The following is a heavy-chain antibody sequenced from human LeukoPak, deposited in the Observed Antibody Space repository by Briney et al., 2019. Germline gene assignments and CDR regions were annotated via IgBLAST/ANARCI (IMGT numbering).Heavy chain of an antibody. V-gene: IGHV1-18*04. CDR3: ASLDYGDSKLDY. CDR2: ISAYNGNT. CDR1: GYTFTSYY. D-gene: IGHD4-17*01. J-gene: IGHJ4*02. Sequence: ASVKVSCKASGYTFTSYYMHWVRQAPGQGLEWMGWISAYNGNTNYAQKLQGRVTMTTDTSTSTAYMELRSLRSDDTAVYYCASLDYGDSKLDYWGQGTLVTVSS.